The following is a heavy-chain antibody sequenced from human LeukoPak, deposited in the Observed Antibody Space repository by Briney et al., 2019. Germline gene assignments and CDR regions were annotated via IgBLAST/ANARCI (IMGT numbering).Heavy chain of an antibody. CDR1: GGSISSSSYY. CDR3: ARVGITGTFRKNWFDP. Sequence: SETLSLTCTVSGGSISSSSYYWGWIRQPPGKGLEWIGSIYYSGSTYYNPSLKSRVTISVDTSKNQFSLKLSSVTAADTAVYYCARVGITGTFRKNWFDPWGQGTLVTVSS. D-gene: IGHD1-7*01. V-gene: IGHV4-39*01. CDR2: IYYSGST. J-gene: IGHJ5*02.